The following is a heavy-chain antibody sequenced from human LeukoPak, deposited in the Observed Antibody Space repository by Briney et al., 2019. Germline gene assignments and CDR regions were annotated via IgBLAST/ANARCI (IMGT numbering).Heavy chain of an antibody. V-gene: IGHV3-7*03. CDR2: IKQDGSEK. Sequence: GSLRLSCAASGFTFSNYWMSWVRQGPGKGLEWVANIKQDGSEKYYVDSVKGRFTISRDNAENSLYLQMNSLRAEDTAVYYCAKDRYGDYVPFDYWGQGTLVTVSS. J-gene: IGHJ4*02. CDR3: AKDRYGDYVPFDY. D-gene: IGHD4-17*01. CDR1: GFTFSNYW.